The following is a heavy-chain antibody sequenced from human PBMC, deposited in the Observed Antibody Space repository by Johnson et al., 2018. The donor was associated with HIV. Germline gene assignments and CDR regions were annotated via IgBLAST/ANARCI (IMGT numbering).Heavy chain of an antibody. V-gene: IGHV3-30*03. CDR1: GLNFSDYG. J-gene: IGHJ3*02. D-gene: IGHD4-23*01. CDR3: ARASLARGGKIRAFDI. Sequence: QVQLVESGGGVVQPGGSVRLSCAVSGLNFSDYGMHWVRQAPGNGLEWVAVISFDGSEEYYVDSVKGRFTISRDNSKNTLYLQMNSLRAEDTAVFYCARASLARGGKIRAFDIWGQGTMVTVSS. CDR2: ISFDGSEE.